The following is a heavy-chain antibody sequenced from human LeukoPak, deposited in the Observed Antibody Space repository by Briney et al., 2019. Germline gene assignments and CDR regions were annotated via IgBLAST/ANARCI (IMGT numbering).Heavy chain of an antibody. J-gene: IGHJ4*02. Sequence: SVKVSCKASGGTFSSYAISWVRQAPGQGLEWMGRIIPILGIANYAQKFQGRVTITADKSTSTAYMELSSLRSEDTAVYYCARDGFIGSSSWYLDYWGQGTLVTVSS. CDR2: IIPILGIA. CDR1: GGTFSSYA. D-gene: IGHD6-13*01. V-gene: IGHV1-69*04. CDR3: ARDGFIGSSSWYLDY.